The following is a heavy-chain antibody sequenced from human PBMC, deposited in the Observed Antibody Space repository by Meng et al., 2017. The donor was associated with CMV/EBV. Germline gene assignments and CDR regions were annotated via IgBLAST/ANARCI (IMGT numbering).Heavy chain of an antibody. CDR1: GFTFSSYS. J-gene: IGHJ6*02. D-gene: IGHD2-2*01. CDR3: AREDIVAVPAASYYGMDV. CDR2: ISSSSSTI. V-gene: IGHV3-48*04. Sequence: GGSLRLSCAASGFTFSSYSMNWVRQAPGKGLEWVSYISSSSSTIYYADSVKGRLTISRDNAKNSLYLQMNSLRAEDTAVYYCAREDIVAVPAASYYGMDVWGQGTTVTVSS.